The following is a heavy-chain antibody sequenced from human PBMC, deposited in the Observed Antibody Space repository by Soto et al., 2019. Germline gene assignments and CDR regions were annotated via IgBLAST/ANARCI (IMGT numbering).Heavy chain of an antibody. CDR2: MNPNSGNT. CDR3: ARGITIFGVVDP. Sequence: QVQLVQSGAEVKKPGASVKVSCKASGYTFTSYDINWVRQATGQGLEWMGWMNPNSGNTGYAQKFQGRVTMTRNTSISTAYMELSSLRSQDTALYYCARGITIFGVVDPGGQGTLVTVPS. CDR1: GYTFTSYD. J-gene: IGHJ5*02. V-gene: IGHV1-8*01. D-gene: IGHD3-3*01.